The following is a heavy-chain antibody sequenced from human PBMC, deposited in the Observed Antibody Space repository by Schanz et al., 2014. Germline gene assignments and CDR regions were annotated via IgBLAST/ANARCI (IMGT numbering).Heavy chain of an antibody. CDR2: IYYSGST. CDR1: GGSIRTYF. J-gene: IGHJ5*02. CDR3: ARQYSGWSRFDP. V-gene: IGHV4-59*08. D-gene: IGHD6-19*01. Sequence: QVQLQESGPGLVKPSETLSLTCSVSGGSIRTYFWAWIRQPPGKGLEWIGFIYYSGSTNYNPSLKSRVPIPVNRPKTQSPLTLTSVPAADTGVYYCARQYSGWSRFDPWGQGIRVTVSS.